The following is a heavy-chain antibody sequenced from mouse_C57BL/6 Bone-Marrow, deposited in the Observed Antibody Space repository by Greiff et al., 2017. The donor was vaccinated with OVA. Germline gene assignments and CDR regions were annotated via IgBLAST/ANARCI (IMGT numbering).Heavy chain of an antibody. Sequence: QVQLQQPGAELVKPGASVKVSCKASGYTFTSYWMHWVKQRPGQGLEWIGRIHPSDSDTNYKQKFKGKATLTVDKSSSTAYMQLSSLTSEDYAVYYCAILWAHYYAMDYWGQGTSVTVSS. V-gene: IGHV1-74*01. CDR1: GYTFTSYW. CDR2: IHPSDSDT. J-gene: IGHJ4*01. CDR3: AILWAHYYAMDY. D-gene: IGHD1-1*02.